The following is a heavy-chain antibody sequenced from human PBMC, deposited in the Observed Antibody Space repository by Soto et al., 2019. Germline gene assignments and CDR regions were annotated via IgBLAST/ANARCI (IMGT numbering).Heavy chain of an antibody. V-gene: IGHV1-69*01. J-gene: IGHJ6*02. Sequence: QVQRVQSGAEVKKPGSSVKVSCKASGGSFKNFNFNWVRQAPGQGLEWMGGIIPMLGTADYAQRFQGRVTITADDSTSTTYMELSGLRSEDTAVYYCARDETGDSYYYYYGMDVWGQGTTVTVSS. D-gene: IGHD7-27*01. CDR2: IIPMLGTA. CDR3: ARDETGDSYYYYYGMDV. CDR1: GGSFKNFN.